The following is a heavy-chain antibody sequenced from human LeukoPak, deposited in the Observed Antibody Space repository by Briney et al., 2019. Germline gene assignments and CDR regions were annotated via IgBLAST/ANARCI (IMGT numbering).Heavy chain of an antibody. CDR1: GESISGYY. Sequence: SETLSLTCTVSGESISGYYWSWIRQPPGKGLEWIGYIYYSGSTNYNPSLKSRVTISVDTSKNQFSLKLSSVTAADTAVYYCARASGSYFPIDYWGQGTLVTVSS. J-gene: IGHJ4*02. CDR3: ARASGSYFPIDY. D-gene: IGHD1-26*01. V-gene: IGHV4-59*01. CDR2: IYYSGST.